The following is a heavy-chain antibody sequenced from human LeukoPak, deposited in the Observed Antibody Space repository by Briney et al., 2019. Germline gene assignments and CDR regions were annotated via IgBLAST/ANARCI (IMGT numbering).Heavy chain of an antibody. CDR2: ISTNNGDT. D-gene: IGHD1-26*01. CDR1: GYIFTNYG. CDR3: ARALEVVVGATSYNWFDP. J-gene: IGHJ5*02. Sequence: RASVKVSCKASGYIFTNYGISWVRQAPGQGLEWMGWISTNNGDTNYAQKLQGRVTMTTDTSTSTAYMELRSLRSDDTAVYYCARALEVVVGATSYNWFDPWGQGTLVTVSS. V-gene: IGHV1-18*01.